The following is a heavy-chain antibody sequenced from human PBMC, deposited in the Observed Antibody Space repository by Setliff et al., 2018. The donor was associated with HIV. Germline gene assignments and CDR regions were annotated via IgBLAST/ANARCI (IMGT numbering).Heavy chain of an antibody. CDR1: GGTFTTYS. CDR2: IITNLGGVT. V-gene: IGHV1-69*10. CDR3: AGLYGDHGGGY. Sequence: SVKVSCKTSGGTFTTYSVSWVRQAPGQGLEWMGGIITNLGGVTKYAQKFQDRLTITADASTSTVYMELISLRSEDTAVYYCAGLYGDHGGGYWGQGALVTVSS. J-gene: IGHJ4*02. D-gene: IGHD4-17*01.